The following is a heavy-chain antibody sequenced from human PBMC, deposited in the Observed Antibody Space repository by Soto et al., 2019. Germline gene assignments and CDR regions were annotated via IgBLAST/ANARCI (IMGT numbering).Heavy chain of an antibody. D-gene: IGHD6-13*01. V-gene: IGHV1-18*01. CDR1: GYTFFSYG. Sequence: ASVKVSCKASGYTFFSYGISWVRQAPGQGLEWMGWISTYNGNTNYAQKLQDRVTMTTDTSTRTAYMELRSLRSDDTAVYYCARGPYRSSWYDYWGQGNLVTVSS. J-gene: IGHJ4*02. CDR2: ISTYNGNT. CDR3: ARGPYRSSWYDY.